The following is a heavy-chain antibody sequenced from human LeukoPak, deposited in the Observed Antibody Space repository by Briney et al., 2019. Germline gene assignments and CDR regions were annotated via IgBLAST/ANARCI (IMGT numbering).Heavy chain of an antibody. CDR2: MNPNSGNT. V-gene: IGHV1-8*03. CDR3: ARGGNIVAVPAATYYMDV. CDR1: GYTFTSYD. J-gene: IGHJ6*03. Sequence: GASVKVSCKASGYTFTSYDINWVRQATGQGLEWMGWMNPNSGNTGYAQKFQGRVTITRNTSISTAYMELSSLRSEDTAVYYCARGGNIVAVPAATYYMDVWGKGTTVTVSS. D-gene: IGHD2-2*01.